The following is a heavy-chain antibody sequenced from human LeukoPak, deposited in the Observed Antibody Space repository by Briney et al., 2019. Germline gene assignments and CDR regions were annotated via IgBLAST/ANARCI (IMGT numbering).Heavy chain of an antibody. D-gene: IGHD3-16*01. CDR1: GGSISSSSYY. CDR2: IYYSGST. V-gene: IGHV4-61*01. J-gene: IGHJ4*02. Sequence: SETLSLTCTVSGGSISSSSYYWSWIWQPPGKGLEWIGYIYYSGSTNYNPSLKSRVTISVDTSKNQFSLKLSSVTAADTAVYYCAREGGLAHFDYWGQGTLVTVSS. CDR3: AREGGLAHFDY.